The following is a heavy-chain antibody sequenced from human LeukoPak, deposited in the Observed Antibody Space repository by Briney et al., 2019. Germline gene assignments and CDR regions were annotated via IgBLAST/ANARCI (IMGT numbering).Heavy chain of an antibody. Sequence: ASVKVSCKASGYTFTSYGISWVRQAPGQGLEWMGWISAYNGNTNYAQKLQGRVTMTTDTSTSTAYMELRSLRSDDTAVYYCARGGFGVVTANNWFDPGGQGPLFTVS. CDR3: ARGGFGVVTANNWFDP. CDR1: GYTFTSYG. D-gene: IGHD2-21*02. J-gene: IGHJ5*02. V-gene: IGHV1-18*01. CDR2: ISAYNGNT.